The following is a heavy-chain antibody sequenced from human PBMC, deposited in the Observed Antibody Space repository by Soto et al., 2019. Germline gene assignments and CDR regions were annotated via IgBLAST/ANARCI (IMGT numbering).Heavy chain of an antibody. D-gene: IGHD6-6*01. CDR2: ISPSGTT. Sequence: PSETLSLTCTVSGGSFKSGSYSWSWIRQPPGKGLEWIGEISPSGTTNYSPSLKSRVSISVDTSKNQFSLNLTSLTAADTAVYYCARAPKVSGSAQTRPDFWGQGSLVT. J-gene: IGHJ4*02. CDR1: GGSFKSGSYS. V-gene: IGHV4-34*01. CDR3: ARAPKVSGSAQTRPDF.